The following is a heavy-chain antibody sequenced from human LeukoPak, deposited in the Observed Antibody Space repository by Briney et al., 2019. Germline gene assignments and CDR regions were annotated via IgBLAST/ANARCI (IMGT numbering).Heavy chain of an antibody. CDR3: AKDDFWSGYSEAGDY. J-gene: IGHJ4*02. D-gene: IGHD3-3*01. Sequence: GGSLRLSCAASGFTFSSYVMHWVRQAPGKGLEWVAFIRYDGSNKYYADSVKGRFTISRDNSKNTLYLQMNSRRAKDTAVYYCAKDDFWSGYSEAGDYWGQGTLVTVSS. CDR2: IRYDGSNK. V-gene: IGHV3-30*02. CDR1: GFTFSSYV.